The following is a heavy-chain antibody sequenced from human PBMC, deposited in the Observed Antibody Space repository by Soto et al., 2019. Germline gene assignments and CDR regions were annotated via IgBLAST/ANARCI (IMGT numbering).Heavy chain of an antibody. V-gene: IGHV1-69*13. J-gene: IGHJ6*02. CDR1: GDTFSSYA. D-gene: IGHD5-12*01. CDR3: ARNDIVATARIYYYYGMDV. Sequence: SVKVSCKASGDTFSSYAISWVRQAPGQGLEWMGGTIPIFGTANYAQKFQGRVTITADESTSTAYMELSSLRSEDTAVYYCARNDIVATARIYYYYGMDVWGQGTTVTVSS. CDR2: TIPIFGTA.